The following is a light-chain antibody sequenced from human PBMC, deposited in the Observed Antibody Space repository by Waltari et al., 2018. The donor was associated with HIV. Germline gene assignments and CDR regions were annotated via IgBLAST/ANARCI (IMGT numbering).Light chain of an antibody. CDR1: SSNSGSNH. J-gene: IGLJ1*01. CDR3: ATWDDSLSGYV. V-gene: IGLV1-47*01. CDR2: TNN. Sequence: QSVLTQSPSASGTAGQRVTIACSGSSSNSGSNHASGYQQLPGAAPKLLIYTNNQRPSGVPDRVSGSKSGTSASLAITGLRSEDEADYYCATWDDSLSGYVFGTGTKVTVL.